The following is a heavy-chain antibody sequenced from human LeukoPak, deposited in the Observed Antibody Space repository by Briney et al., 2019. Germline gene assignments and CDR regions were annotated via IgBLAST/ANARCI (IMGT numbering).Heavy chain of an antibody. CDR2: INPNSGGT. Sequence: ASVTVSCKASGYTFTGSYMRWVRQAPGQVLEWMGWINPNSGGTNYAQKFQGRVTMTRDTSISTAYMELSRLRSDDTAVYYCARAHIVVVPADADNWFDPWGQGTLGTVSS. V-gene: IGHV1-2*02. CDR3: ARAHIVVVPADADNWFDP. D-gene: IGHD2-2*01. J-gene: IGHJ5*02. CDR1: GYTFTGSY.